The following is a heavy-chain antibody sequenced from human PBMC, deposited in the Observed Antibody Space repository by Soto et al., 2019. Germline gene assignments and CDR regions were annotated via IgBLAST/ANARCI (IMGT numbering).Heavy chain of an antibody. Sequence: SVKVSCKASGGTFSSYAISWVRQAPGQGLEWMGGIIPIFGTANYAQKFQGRVTITADESTSTAYMELSSLRSEDTAVYYCARDHSYGYYFDYWGQGTLVTVSS. CDR2: IIPIFGTA. CDR1: GGTFSSYA. D-gene: IGHD5-18*01. V-gene: IGHV1-69*13. J-gene: IGHJ4*02. CDR3: ARDHSYGYYFDY.